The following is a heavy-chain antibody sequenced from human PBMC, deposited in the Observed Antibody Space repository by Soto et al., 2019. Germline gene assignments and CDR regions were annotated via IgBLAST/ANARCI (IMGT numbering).Heavy chain of an antibody. V-gene: IGHV3-23*01. CDR3: ANDSVVPAAIHPDDSFDI. J-gene: IGHJ3*02. D-gene: IGHD2-2*01. CDR2: ISGSGGST. Sequence: TWGSLRLSCAASVFTFRNYGMRWCRQAPGKGLEWVSAISGSGGSTYYADSVKGRFTISRDNSKNTLYLQMNSLRAKDTAVYYCANDSVVPAAIHPDDSFDIWGQGTMVTVSS. CDR1: VFTFRNYG.